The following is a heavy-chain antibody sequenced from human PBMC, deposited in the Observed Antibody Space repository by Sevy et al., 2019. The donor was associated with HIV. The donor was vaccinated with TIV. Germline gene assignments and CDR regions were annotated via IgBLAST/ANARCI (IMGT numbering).Heavy chain of an antibody. J-gene: IGHJ5*02. Sequence: GGSLRLSCSASGFTFSGYAMHWVRQAPGKGLEWVSSITGSGSSTYYADSVKGRFTISRDNSKNTLYLQMNSLRAEDTAVYYCAKEHDNSWFDPWGQGTLVTVSS. V-gene: IGHV3-23*01. CDR2: ITGSGSST. CDR3: AKEHDNSWFDP. CDR1: GFTFSGYA. D-gene: IGHD3-9*01.